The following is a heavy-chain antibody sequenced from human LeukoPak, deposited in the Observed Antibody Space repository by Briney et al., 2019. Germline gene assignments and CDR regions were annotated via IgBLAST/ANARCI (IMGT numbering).Heavy chain of an antibody. CDR3: AREADYDILTGYWLNDAFDI. V-gene: IGHV1-8*03. CDR2: MNPNSGNT. J-gene: IGHJ3*02. Sequence: ASVKVSCKASGYTFTSYDINWVRQATGQGLEWMGWMNPNSGNTGYAQKFQGRVTITRNTSISTAYMELSSLRSEDTAVYYCAREADYDILTGYWLNDAFDIWGQGTMVTVSS. CDR1: GYTFTSYD. D-gene: IGHD3-9*01.